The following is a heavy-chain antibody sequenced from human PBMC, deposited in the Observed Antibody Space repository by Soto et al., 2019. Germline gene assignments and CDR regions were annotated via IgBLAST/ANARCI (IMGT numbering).Heavy chain of an antibody. Sequence: QTLSLTCAISGDSVSSNSAAWNWIRQSPSRGLEWLGRTYYRSKWYNDYAVSVKSRITINPDTSKNQFSLQLNSVTPEDTAVYYCARGFTTLLSNSFNYWGQGTLVTVSS. V-gene: IGHV6-1*01. CDR3: ARGFTTLLSNSFNY. D-gene: IGHD3-22*01. CDR1: GDSVSSNSAA. J-gene: IGHJ4*02. CDR2: TYYRSKWYN.